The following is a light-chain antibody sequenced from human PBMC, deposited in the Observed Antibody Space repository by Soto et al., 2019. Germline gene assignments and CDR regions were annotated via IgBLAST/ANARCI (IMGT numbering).Light chain of an antibody. CDR1: QSINSY. CDR2: AGS. CDR3: QQSYNVLWT. V-gene: IGKV1-39*01. Sequence: DIQMTQSPSSLSASVGDRVTITCRASQSINSYLNWYQQKPGKAPKLLIYAGSSLQSGVPSRFSGSGSGTDFTLTISSLQPEDFATYYCQQSYNVLWTFGQGTKVDIK. J-gene: IGKJ1*01.